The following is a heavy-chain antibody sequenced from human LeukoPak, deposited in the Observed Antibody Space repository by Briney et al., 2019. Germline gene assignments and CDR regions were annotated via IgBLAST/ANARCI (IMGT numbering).Heavy chain of an antibody. CDR2: IYTSEST. D-gene: IGHD6-13*01. V-gene: IGHV4-4*07. Sequence: PSETLSLTCTVSGGSISSYYWSWIRQPAGKGLEWIGRIYTSESTNYNPSLKSRVTISVDKSKNQFSLKLSSVTAADTAVYYCAREFGRGRYSSSWYGGVFYFDYWGQGTLVTVSS. CDR3: AREFGRGRYSSSWYGGVFYFDY. J-gene: IGHJ4*02. CDR1: GGSISSYY.